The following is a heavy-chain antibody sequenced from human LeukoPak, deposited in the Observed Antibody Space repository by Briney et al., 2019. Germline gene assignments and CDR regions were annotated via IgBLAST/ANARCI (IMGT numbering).Heavy chain of an antibody. V-gene: IGHV1-3*01. J-gene: IGHJ4*02. CDR3: ARDLFVFGLPQYYFDY. CDR1: GYTFPNYA. Sequence: ASVKVSCKASGYTFPNYAMHWGGPAPGQRFEWMGWVNAGNGNTKYSQKFQGRVTITRDTSASTAYMELSSLRSEDTAVYYCARDLFVFGLPQYYFDYWGQGTLVTVSS. D-gene: IGHD3-10*01. CDR2: VNAGNGNT.